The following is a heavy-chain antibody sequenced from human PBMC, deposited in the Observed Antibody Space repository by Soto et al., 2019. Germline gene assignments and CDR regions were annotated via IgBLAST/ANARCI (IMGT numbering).Heavy chain of an antibody. Sequence: QVQLVQSGAEVKKPGSSVKVSCKASGGTFSSYTISWVRQAPGQGLEWMGRIIPILGIANYAQKFQGRVTITADKSTSTAYMELSSLRSEDTAVYYCAIKVSTKQQLVEGPFDYWGQGTLVTVSS. CDR2: IIPILGIA. J-gene: IGHJ4*02. CDR3: AIKVSTKQQLVEGPFDY. D-gene: IGHD6-13*01. CDR1: GGTFSSYT. V-gene: IGHV1-69*02.